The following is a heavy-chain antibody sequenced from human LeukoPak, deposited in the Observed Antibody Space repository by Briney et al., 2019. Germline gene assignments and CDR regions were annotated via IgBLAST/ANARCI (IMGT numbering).Heavy chain of an antibody. CDR1: AFTFSSYW. J-gene: IGHJ2*01. Sequence: GGSLRLSCSASAFTFSSYWMTWVRQAPRKGLEWVATIKEDGSDKYYVDSVRGRFTISRDNAKNSLYLQMNSLRAEDTAVYYCARGHWYFDLWGRGTLVTVSS. CDR2: IKEDGSDK. CDR3: ARGHWYFDL. V-gene: IGHV3-7*02.